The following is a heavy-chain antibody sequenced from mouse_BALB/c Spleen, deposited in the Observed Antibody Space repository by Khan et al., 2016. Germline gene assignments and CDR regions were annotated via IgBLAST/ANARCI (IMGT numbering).Heavy chain of an antibody. CDR3: ARGSY. V-gene: IGHV1-9*01. Sequence: QVQLKESGAELMKPGASVKISCKATGYTFSNYWIEWIKERPGHGLEWIGEILPGSGTTNYNEKFKGTATFTAETSSNTACMQLSGLTSEDSAVYYCARGSYWGQGTLVTVSA. J-gene: IGHJ3*01. CDR1: GYTFSNYW. CDR2: ILPGSGTT.